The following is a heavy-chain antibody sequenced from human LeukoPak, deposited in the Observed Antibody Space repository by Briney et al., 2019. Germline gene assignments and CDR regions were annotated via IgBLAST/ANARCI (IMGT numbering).Heavy chain of an antibody. CDR2: MNPNSGNT. J-gene: IGHJ6*03. D-gene: IGHD6-19*01. Sequence: ASVKVSCKASGYTFTSYDINWVRQATGQGLEWMGWMNPNSGNTGYAQKFQGRVTMTRNTSISTAYMELSGLRSEDTAVYYCARGGRGSGRKSYYFYMDVWGKGTTVTVSS. CDR1: GYTFTSYD. CDR3: ARGGRGSGRKSYYFYMDV. V-gene: IGHV1-8*01.